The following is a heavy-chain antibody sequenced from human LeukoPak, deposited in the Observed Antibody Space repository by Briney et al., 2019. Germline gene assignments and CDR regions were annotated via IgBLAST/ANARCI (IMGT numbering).Heavy chain of an antibody. Sequence: SGTLSLTCAVSGGSITSSNWWTWVRQPPGKGLEWIGEIYHSGTTTYNLSLKGRVTISVVKSKNQFSLTLNSVTAADTAVYYCARDVGGYDSSGYYIYWGQGTLVTVSS. CDR3: ARDVGGYDSSGYYIY. CDR2: IYHSGTT. V-gene: IGHV4-4*02. D-gene: IGHD3-22*01. J-gene: IGHJ4*02. CDR1: GGSITSSNW.